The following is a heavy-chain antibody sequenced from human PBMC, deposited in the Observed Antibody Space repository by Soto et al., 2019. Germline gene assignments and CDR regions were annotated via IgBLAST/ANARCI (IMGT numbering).Heavy chain of an antibody. Sequence: QVQLVESGGGLVKPGGSLRLSCAASGFTFSDYYMSWTRQAPGKGLEWVSYISSSSSYTNYADSVKGRFTISRDNAKNSLYLQMNSLRAEDTAVYYCARDRRAGRGSSWEYYYYYGMDVWGQGTTVTVSS. CDR1: GFTFSDYY. J-gene: IGHJ6*02. V-gene: IGHV3-11*06. D-gene: IGHD6-13*01. CDR3: ARDRRAGRGSSWEYYYYYGMDV. CDR2: ISSSSSYT.